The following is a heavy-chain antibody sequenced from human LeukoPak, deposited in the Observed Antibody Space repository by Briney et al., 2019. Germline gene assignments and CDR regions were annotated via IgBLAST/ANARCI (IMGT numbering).Heavy chain of an antibody. CDR1: GFTFSSYG. D-gene: IGHD3-10*01. V-gene: IGHV3-30*18. CDR2: ISYDGSNK. CDR3: AKDRGALNYYYGMDV. J-gene: IGHJ6*02. Sequence: GGSLRLSCAASGFTFSSYGMHWVRQAPGKGLEWVAVISYDGSNKYYADSVKGRFTISRDNSKNTLYLQMNSLRAEDTAVYYCAKDRGALNYYYGMDVWGQGTTVTVSS.